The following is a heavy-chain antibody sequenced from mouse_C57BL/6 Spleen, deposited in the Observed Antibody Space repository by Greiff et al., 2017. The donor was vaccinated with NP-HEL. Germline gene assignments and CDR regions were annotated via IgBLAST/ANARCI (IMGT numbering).Heavy chain of an antibody. V-gene: IGHV10-1*01. D-gene: IGHD1-1*01. CDR2: IRSKSNNYAT. J-gene: IGHJ1*03. CDR3: VRGAYGSSYAWYFDV. Sequence: EVQVVESGGGLVQPKGSLKLSCAASGFSFNTYAMNWVRQAPGKGLEWVARIRSKSNNYATYYADSVKDRFTISRDDSESMLYLQMNNLKTEDTAMYYCVRGAYGSSYAWYFDVWGTGTTVTVSS. CDR1: GFSFNTYA.